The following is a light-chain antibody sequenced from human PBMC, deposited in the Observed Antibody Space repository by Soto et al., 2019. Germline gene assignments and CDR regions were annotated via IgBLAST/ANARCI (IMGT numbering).Light chain of an antibody. CDR2: DAS. Sequence: IQMTQSPSTLSASVGDRFTITCRASQSISSWLAWYQQKPGKAPKLLIYDASSLESGVPSRFSGSGSGTEFTLTISSLQPDDFATYYCQQYNSYSTFGQGTKVEIK. J-gene: IGKJ1*01. CDR1: QSISSW. CDR3: QQYNSYST. V-gene: IGKV1-5*01.